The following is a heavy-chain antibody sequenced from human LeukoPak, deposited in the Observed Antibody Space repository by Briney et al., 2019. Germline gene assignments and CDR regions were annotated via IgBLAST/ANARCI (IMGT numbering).Heavy chain of an antibody. CDR2: VSYDGGNR. CDR3: AKTMVRTAILLSLPSYYYGLDV. D-gene: IGHD3-10*01. V-gene: IGHV3-30*18. CDR1: GFSFSAYD. Sequence: GRSLRLSCAASGFSFSAYDMHWVRQAPGKGLEWVAVVSYDGGNRYHADSVKGRFTISRDHSKNTLYLQVNNLTTEDTAVYFCAKTMVRTAILLSLPSYYYGLDVWGTGTTVTVSS. J-gene: IGHJ6*04.